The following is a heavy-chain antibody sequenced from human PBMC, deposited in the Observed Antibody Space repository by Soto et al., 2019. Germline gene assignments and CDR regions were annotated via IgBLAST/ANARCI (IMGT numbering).Heavy chain of an antibody. J-gene: IGHJ4*02. Sequence: PGGSLRLSCAASGFTFSSYSVNWVRQAPGKGLEWVSSISSSSSYIYYADSVKGRFTISRDNAKNSLYLQMNSLRAEDTAVYYCARVVSNTVTTYFDYWGQGTLVTVS. D-gene: IGHD4-17*01. CDR1: GFTFSSYS. V-gene: IGHV3-21*01. CDR2: ISSSSSYI. CDR3: ARVVSNTVTTYFDY.